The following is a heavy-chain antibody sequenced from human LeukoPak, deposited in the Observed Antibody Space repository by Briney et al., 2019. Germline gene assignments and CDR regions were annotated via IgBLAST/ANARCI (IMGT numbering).Heavy chain of an antibody. D-gene: IGHD3-10*01. V-gene: IGHV1-69*04. CDR2: IIPILGIA. CDR1: GGTFSNYA. Sequence: SVKVSCKASGGTFSNYAISWVRQAPGQGLEWMGRIIPILGIANYAQKFQGRVTITADKSTSTAYTELSSLRSEDTAVYYCAREKGAKDYYGSGSYSYWGQGTLVTVSS. J-gene: IGHJ4*02. CDR3: AREKGAKDYYGSGSYSY.